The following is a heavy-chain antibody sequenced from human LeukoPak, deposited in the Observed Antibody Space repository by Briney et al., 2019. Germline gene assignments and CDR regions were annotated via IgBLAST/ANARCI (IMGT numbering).Heavy chain of an antibody. CDR2: IYSSGST. CDR1: GGSISSGSYY. CDR3: AREAYDFWSGYYDY. J-gene: IGHJ4*02. V-gene: IGHV4-61*02. Sequence: SETLSLTCTVSGGSISSGSYYWSWIRQPAGKGLEWIGRIYSSGSTHYNPSLTSRVTISVDTSKNQFSLKLNSVSAADTAVYYCAREAYDFWSGYYDYWGQGTLVTVSS. D-gene: IGHD3-3*01.